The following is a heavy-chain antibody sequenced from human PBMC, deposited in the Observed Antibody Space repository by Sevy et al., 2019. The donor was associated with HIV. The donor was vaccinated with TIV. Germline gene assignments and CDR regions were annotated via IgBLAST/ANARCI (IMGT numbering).Heavy chain of an antibody. V-gene: IGHV4-61*01. Sequence: SETLSLTCTVSGGSVSSGSYYWNWIRQPPGKGLEWIGYIYYSGSTNYYPSLKSRVTISVDTSKNQFSLKLSSVTAADTAVYYCARDEAYYGMDVWGQGTTVTVSS. CDR1: GGSVSSGSYY. CDR3: ARDEAYYGMDV. CDR2: IYYSGST. J-gene: IGHJ6*02.